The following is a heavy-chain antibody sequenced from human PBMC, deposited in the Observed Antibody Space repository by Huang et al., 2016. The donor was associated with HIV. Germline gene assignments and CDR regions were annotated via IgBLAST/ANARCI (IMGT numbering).Heavy chain of an antibody. Sequence: EVQLVQSEAEVKKPGESLKISCRGSGYSFTNYWIGWVRQRPGEGLEGMGVIYPADSATRYSPSVQGQVTSSADKSTRTAYLQWSSLQASDTAIYYCARSEVLVTAVPFDHWGQGTLVTVSS. CDR2: IYPADSAT. CDR3: ARSEVLVTAVPFDH. D-gene: IGHD2-21*02. V-gene: IGHV5-51*03. CDR1: GYSFTNYW. J-gene: IGHJ4*02.